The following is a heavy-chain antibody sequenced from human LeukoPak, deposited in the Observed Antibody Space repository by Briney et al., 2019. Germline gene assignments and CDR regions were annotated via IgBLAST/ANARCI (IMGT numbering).Heavy chain of an antibody. V-gene: IGHV4-61*01. CDR1: GGSISSSSYY. J-gene: IGHJ4*02. Sequence: SETLSLTCTVSGGSISSSSYYWSWIRQPPGKGLEWIGYIYYSGSTNYNPSLKSRVTISVDTSKNQFSLKLSSVTAADTAVYYCASINNWGQGTLVTVSS. CDR3: ASINN. CDR2: IYYSGST.